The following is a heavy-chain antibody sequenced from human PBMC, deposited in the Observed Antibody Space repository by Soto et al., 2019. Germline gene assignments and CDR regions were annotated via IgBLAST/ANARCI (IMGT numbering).Heavy chain of an antibody. CDR2: IKQDGSEK. Sequence: EVQLVESGGGLVQPGGSLRLSCAGSGFTFSSYWMSWVRQAPGKGLEWVANIKQDGSEKYYVESVKGRFTVSRDNAKNSLCQQMNSLRAEDTAVYYCATVDSRYTSAWDNWGQGTLVTVAS. D-gene: IGHD6-25*01. CDR3: ATVDSRYTSAWDN. CDR1: GFTFSSYW. V-gene: IGHV3-7*05. J-gene: IGHJ4*02.